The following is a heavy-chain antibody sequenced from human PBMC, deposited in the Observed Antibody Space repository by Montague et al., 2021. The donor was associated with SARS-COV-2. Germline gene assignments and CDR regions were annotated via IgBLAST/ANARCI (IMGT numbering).Heavy chain of an antibody. CDR1: GGSFSDHY. CDR2: INHSGST. CDR3: ARGARQGYGFRLGSFDY. V-gene: IGHV4-34*01. J-gene: IGHJ4*02. D-gene: IGHD3-10*01. Sequence: SETLSLTCAVYGGSFSDHYWNWIRQPPGKGLEWIGEINHSGSTNNNPSLKSRVTMSVDTSKNQFSLKLSSVTAADTAVYYCARGARQGYGFRLGSFDYWGQGTLVTVSS.